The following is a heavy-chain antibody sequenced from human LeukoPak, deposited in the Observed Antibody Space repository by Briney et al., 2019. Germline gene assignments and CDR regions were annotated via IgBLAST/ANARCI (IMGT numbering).Heavy chain of an antibody. J-gene: IGHJ4*02. D-gene: IGHD2-15*01. V-gene: IGHV3-23*01. CDR2: ISGSGGST. Sequence: GGSLRLSCAASGLTFNSYAMNWVRQAPGKGLEWVSAISGSGGSTYYADSVKGRFTISRDNSKNTLYLQLNSLRAEDTAVYYCAKAPVVVVAATTMYFDYWGQGTLVTASS. CDR1: GLTFNSYA. CDR3: AKAPVVVVAATTMYFDY.